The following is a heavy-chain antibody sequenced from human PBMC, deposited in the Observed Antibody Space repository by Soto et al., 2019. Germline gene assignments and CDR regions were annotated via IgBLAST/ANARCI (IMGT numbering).Heavy chain of an antibody. J-gene: IGHJ6*02. CDR3: ARTLEIQLRVGYGMDV. D-gene: IGHD5-18*01. CDR1: CCPIMSCSFY. CDR2: IYYSGST. Sequence: SATLSLTSTLSCCPIMSCSFYRGLIRQPPGKGLEWIGSIYYSGSTYYNPSLKSRVTISADTSKNQFSLKLSSVTAADTAVYYCARTLEIQLRVGYGMDVWGQGTTVT. V-gene: IGHV4-39*01.